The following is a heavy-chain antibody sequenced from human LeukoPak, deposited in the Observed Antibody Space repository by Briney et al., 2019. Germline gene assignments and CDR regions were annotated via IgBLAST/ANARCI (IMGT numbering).Heavy chain of an antibody. V-gene: IGHV3-23*01. CDR1: GFTFSSYG. CDR2: LSSSGGST. J-gene: IGHJ4*02. D-gene: IGHD3-9*01. CDR3: AKVFGYYNTISSRYFDS. Sequence: GGSLRLSCVVSGFTFSSYGMTWVRQAPGKGLEWVSGLSSSGGSTYYADSVKGRFTISRDNSKNTLYLQMNTLRAEDTAVYYCAKVFGYYNTISSRYFDSWGQGTLVTVSS.